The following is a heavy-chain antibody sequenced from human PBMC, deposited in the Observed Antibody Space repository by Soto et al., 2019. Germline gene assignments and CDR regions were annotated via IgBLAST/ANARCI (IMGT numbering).Heavy chain of an antibody. Sequence: GGSVKECFKAYGYTFTSYGISLVRQAPGQGLEWMGWISAYNGNTNYAQKLQGRVTMNTDTSTSTAYMELRSLRSDDTAVYYCARDRGGCTNGVCYASTYDYWGHGTLVTVSS. CDR3: ARDRGGCTNGVCYASTYDY. CDR2: ISAYNGNT. V-gene: IGHV1-18*01. J-gene: IGHJ4*01. D-gene: IGHD2-8*01. CDR1: GYTFTSYG.